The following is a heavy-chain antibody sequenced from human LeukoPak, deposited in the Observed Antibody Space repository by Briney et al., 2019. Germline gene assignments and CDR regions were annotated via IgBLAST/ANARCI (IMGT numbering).Heavy chain of an antibody. CDR1: GGSFSGYY. J-gene: IGHJ5*02. CDR2: INHSGST. V-gene: IGHV4-34*01. CDR3: ARRPGGWFDP. Sequence: PSETLSLTCAVYGGSFSGYYWSWIRQPPGKGLEWIGEINHSGSTNYNPSLKSRVTISVDTSKNQFSLKLSSVTAADTAVYYCARRPGGWFDPWGQGTLVTVSS. D-gene: IGHD3-10*01.